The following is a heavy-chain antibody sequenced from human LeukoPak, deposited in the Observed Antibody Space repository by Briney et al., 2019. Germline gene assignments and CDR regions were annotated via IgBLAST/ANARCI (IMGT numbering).Heavy chain of an antibody. CDR3: ARGGVLLGIDY. CDR1: GGSIGSFY. Sequence: SETLSLTCTVSGGSIGSFYWNWIRQPPGKGLEWIGYVYSSGNTNYNPSLKSRVIISVDTSKNQFSLKLRSVTAADTAVYYCARGGVLLGIDYRGQGTLVTVSS. J-gene: IGHJ4*02. V-gene: IGHV4-59*01. CDR2: VYSSGNT. D-gene: IGHD2-8*02.